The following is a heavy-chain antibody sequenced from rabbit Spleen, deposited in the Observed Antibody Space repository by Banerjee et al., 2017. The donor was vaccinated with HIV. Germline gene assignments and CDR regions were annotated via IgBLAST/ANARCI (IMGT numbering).Heavy chain of an antibody. J-gene: IGHJ4*01. V-gene: IGHV1S40*01. CDR2: TYSGTDTT. CDR3: ARGPYSGGSGLNL. D-gene: IGHD1-1*01. Sequence: QSLEESGGDLVKPGASLTLTCTASGIDFSNSYCMCWVRQAPGKGLELIACTYSGTDTTYYASWAKGRFTISKTSSTTVTLQMTSLTAADTATYFCARGPYSGGSGLNLWGQGTLVTVS. CDR1: GIDFSNSYC.